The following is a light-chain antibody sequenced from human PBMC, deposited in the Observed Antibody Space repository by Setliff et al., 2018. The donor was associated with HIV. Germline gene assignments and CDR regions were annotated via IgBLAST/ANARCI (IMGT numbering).Light chain of an antibody. Sequence: QSVLTQPASVSGSPGQSTTISCTGSSSDIGDYESVSWYQQHPGEVPKLMIYDVTKRPSGVSNRFSASKSGKTASLTISGLQAEDEAHYYCCSYAGGDTCIFGGGTKVTV. CDR2: DVT. J-gene: IGLJ2*01. V-gene: IGLV2-23*02. CDR1: SSDIGDYES. CDR3: CSYAGGDTCI.